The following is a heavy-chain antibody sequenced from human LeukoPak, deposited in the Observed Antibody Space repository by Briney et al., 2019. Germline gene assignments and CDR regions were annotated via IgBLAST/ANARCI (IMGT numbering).Heavy chain of an antibody. Sequence: AASVKVSCKASGYTFTSYGISWVRQAPGQGLEWMGWISAYNGNTNYAQKLQGRVTMTTDTSTSTAYMELRSLRSDDTAVYYCARVFRGMTTVTTYYYMDVWGKGTTVTVSS. CDR1: GYTFTSYG. J-gene: IGHJ6*03. CDR2: ISAYNGNT. CDR3: ARVFRGMTTVTTYYYMDV. V-gene: IGHV1-18*01. D-gene: IGHD4-17*01.